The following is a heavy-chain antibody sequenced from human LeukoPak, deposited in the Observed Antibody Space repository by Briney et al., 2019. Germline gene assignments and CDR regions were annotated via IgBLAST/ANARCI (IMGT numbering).Heavy chain of an antibody. D-gene: IGHD4-23*01. CDR2: TYYRSKWYN. V-gene: IGHV6-1*01. J-gene: IGHJ4*02. CDR1: GDSVSSNSAA. Sequence: SQTLSLTCAISGDSVSSNSAAWNWIRQSPSRGLEWLGRTYYRSKWYNDYAVSVKSRITINPDTSKNQFSLQLNSVTPEDTAVDYCARDPGHDYGGNSYYFDYWGQGTLVTVSS. CDR3: ARDPGHDYGGNSYYFDY.